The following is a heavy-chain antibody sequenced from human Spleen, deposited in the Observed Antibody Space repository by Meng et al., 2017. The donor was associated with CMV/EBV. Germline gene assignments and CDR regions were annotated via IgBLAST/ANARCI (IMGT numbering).Heavy chain of an antibody. CDR1: GFTFITYA. Sequence: GGSLRLSCAASGFTFITYAMTWVRQAPGKGLEWVSAISGSGGSTKYADSVKGRFTMSRDNSKNTVYLQMNRLSGEDTAVYYCAKGLGEIGGSSNVYHSAADYWGQGTLVTVSS. CDR3: AKGLGEIGGSSNVYHSAADY. CDR2: ISGSGGST. D-gene: IGHD3-16*01. V-gene: IGHV3-23*01. J-gene: IGHJ4*02.